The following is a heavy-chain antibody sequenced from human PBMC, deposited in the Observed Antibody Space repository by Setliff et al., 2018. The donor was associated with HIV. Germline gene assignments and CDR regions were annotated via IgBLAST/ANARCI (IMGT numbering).Heavy chain of an antibody. CDR1: GLIFGDHA. Sequence: PGGSLRLSCTASGLIFGDHAMSWVRQAPGEGLEWVALIWYDGNYQFYADSVKGRFTISRDNSKNTLYLQMNTLRAEDTAVYYCARDMLLGSVPRGHYNYFGMDVWGQGTTVTVSS. D-gene: IGHD3-16*01. CDR2: IWYDGNYQ. J-gene: IGHJ6*02. V-gene: IGHV3-33*01. CDR3: ARDMLLGSVPRGHYNYFGMDV.